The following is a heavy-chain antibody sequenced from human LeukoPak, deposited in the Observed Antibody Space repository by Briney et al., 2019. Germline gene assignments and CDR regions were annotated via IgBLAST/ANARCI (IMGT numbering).Heavy chain of an antibody. D-gene: IGHD1-14*01. Sequence: ASVKVSCKVSGYTLTELSMHWVRQAPGKGLEWMGGFGPEDGETIYAQKFQGRVTMTEDTSTDTAYMELSSLRSEDTAVYYCCSGNPSDAFDIWGQGTMVTVSS. J-gene: IGHJ3*02. CDR1: GYTLTELS. CDR3: CSGNPSDAFDI. CDR2: FGPEDGET. V-gene: IGHV1-24*01.